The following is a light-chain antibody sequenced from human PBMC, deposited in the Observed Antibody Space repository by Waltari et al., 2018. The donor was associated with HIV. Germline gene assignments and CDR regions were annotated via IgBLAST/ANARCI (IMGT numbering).Light chain of an antibody. CDR2: GAS. J-gene: IGKJ2*01. Sequence: ERATLSCRASQTVISDYLAWYQQKPGQAPRLLMYGASTRASGIPDRFSGSGSGTDFTLTISRLEPEDFAVYYCQQYGNSPRTFGQGTNLEIK. V-gene: IGKV3-20*01. CDR1: QTVISDY. CDR3: QQYGNSPRT.